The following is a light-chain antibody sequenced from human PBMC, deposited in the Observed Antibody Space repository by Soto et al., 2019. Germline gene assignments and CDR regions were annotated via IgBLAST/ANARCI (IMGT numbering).Light chain of an antibody. V-gene: IGLV2-8*01. J-gene: IGLJ2*01. CDR1: SSDVGGYNY. CDR3: GSYASSNIV. CDR2: EVA. Sequence: QSALTQAPSASGSPGQSVTISCTGTSSDVGGYNYVSWYQQHAGKAPKLMIYEVAKRPSGVPDRFSGSKSANTASLTVSGLQAEDEADYYCGSYASSNIVFGGGTKLTVL.